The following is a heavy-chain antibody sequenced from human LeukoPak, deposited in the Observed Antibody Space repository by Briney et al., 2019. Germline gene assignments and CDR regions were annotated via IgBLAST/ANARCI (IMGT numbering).Heavy chain of an antibody. J-gene: IGHJ6*04. D-gene: IGHD3-10*01. V-gene: IGHV3-23*01. CDR1: GFTFSSYA. CDR2: ISGSGGST. CDR3: AKCVAGPYYYYYGMDV. Sequence: GGSLRLSCAASGFTFSSYAMSWVRQAPGKGLEWVSGISGSGGSTYYADSVKGRFTISRDNSKNTLYLQMNSLRAEDTAVYYCAKCVAGPYYYYYGMDVWGKGTTVTVSS.